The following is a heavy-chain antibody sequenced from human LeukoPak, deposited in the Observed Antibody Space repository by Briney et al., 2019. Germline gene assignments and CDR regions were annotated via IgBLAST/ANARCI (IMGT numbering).Heavy chain of an antibody. J-gene: IGHJ4*02. Sequence: ASVKVSCKASGYNFATYGISWVRQAPGQGLEWMGWFAPYNNNGNSAQKFQGRLTMTTDTSTSTAYMELRSLRSDDTAVYYCARNPGSGYDLVYWGQGTLVTVSS. CDR3: ARNPGSGYDLVY. D-gene: IGHD5-12*01. CDR1: GYNFATYG. V-gene: IGHV1-18*01. CDR2: FAPYNNNG.